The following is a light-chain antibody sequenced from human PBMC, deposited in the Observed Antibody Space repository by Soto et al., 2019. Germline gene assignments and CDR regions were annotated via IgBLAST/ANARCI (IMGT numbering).Light chain of an antibody. Sequence: AIRMTQSPSSFSASTGDRVTITCRASQGISSYLAWYQQKPGKAPKLLIYAASTLQSGVPSRFSGSGSGTDFTLPISCLQSEDFATYYCPTGTFGQGTKVEIK. J-gene: IGKJ1*01. CDR3: PTGT. CDR1: QGISSY. CDR2: AAS. V-gene: IGKV1-8*01.